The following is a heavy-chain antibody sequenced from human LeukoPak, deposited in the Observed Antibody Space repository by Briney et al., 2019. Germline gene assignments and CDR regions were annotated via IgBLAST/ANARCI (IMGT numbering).Heavy chain of an antibody. D-gene: IGHD3-22*01. Sequence: MASETLSLTCTVSGGSISSGGYYWSWIRQHPGKGLEWIGYIYYSGSTYYNPSLKSRVTISVDTSKNQFSLKLSSVTAADTAVYYCARGDGDYYDSSGYSHDAFDIWGQGTMVTVSS. V-gene: IGHV4-31*03. J-gene: IGHJ3*02. CDR1: GGSISSGGYY. CDR3: ARGDGDYYDSSGYSHDAFDI. CDR2: IYYSGST.